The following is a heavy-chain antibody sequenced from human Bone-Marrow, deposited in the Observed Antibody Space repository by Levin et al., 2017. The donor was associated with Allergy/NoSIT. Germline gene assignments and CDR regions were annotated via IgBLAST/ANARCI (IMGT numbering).Heavy chain of an antibody. Sequence: GGSLRLSCAASGFTFSTYNMNWVRQAPGKGLEWVSSISSRTFYTYYADSVKGRFTMSRDNAKNSLYLQMNSLRVEDTAVYYCAREGALGTTINFDYWGQGTLVTVSS. CDR1: GFTFSTYN. CDR2: ISSRTFYT. J-gene: IGHJ4*02. V-gene: IGHV3-21*01. D-gene: IGHD1-26*01. CDR3: AREGALGTTINFDY.